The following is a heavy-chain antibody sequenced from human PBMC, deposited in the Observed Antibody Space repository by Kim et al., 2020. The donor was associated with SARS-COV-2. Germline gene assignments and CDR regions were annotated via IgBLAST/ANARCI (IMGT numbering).Heavy chain of an antibody. J-gene: IGHJ5*02. D-gene: IGHD4-17*01. Sequence: VDSVKGRFTISRDNSKNTLYLQMSGLGTDDTAMFYGALGGATMTTWFDPWGQGTLVTVSS. CDR3: ALGGATMTTWFDP. V-gene: IGHV3-64D*06.